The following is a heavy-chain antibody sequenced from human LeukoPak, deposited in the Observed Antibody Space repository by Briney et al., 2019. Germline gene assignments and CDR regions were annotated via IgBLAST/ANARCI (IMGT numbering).Heavy chain of an antibody. CDR3: ARGGITMVRGPKGGYNWFDP. Sequence: GGSLKLSYAASGFTFSSYSMNWVRQAPGKGLEWVSSISSSSSYIYYADSVKGRFTISRDNAKNSLYLQMNSLRAEDTAVYYCARGGITMVRGPKGGYNWFDPWGQGTLVTVSS. J-gene: IGHJ5*02. D-gene: IGHD3-10*01. CDR2: ISSSSSYI. V-gene: IGHV3-21*01. CDR1: GFTFSSYS.